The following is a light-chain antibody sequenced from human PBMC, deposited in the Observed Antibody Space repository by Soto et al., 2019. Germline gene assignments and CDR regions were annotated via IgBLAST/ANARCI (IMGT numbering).Light chain of an antibody. J-gene: IGKJ1*01. Sequence: DIQMTQSPSTLSASVGDTXTITCXASQSFSNWLAWYQQKPGKAPKFLIYKASTLESGVPSRFSGSGSGTEFTLTISSXQPXXXXXXXXXXXXSYSWTFGQGTKVEIK. CDR3: XXXXSYSWT. CDR1: QSFSNW. CDR2: KAS. V-gene: IGKV1-5*03.